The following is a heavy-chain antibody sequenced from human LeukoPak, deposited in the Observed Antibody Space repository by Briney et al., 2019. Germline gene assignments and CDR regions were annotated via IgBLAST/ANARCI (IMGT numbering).Heavy chain of an antibody. Sequence: SETLSLTCAVSGGSISSNDWWTWVRQPPGKGLEWIGEIYHSGSTNYNPSLKSRVTISVDTSKNQFSLKLTSVTAADTAVYYCARNAGDLWGQGTLVTVSS. CDR2: IYHSGST. J-gene: IGHJ5*02. V-gene: IGHV4-4*02. CDR1: GGSISSNDW. CDR3: ARNAGDL.